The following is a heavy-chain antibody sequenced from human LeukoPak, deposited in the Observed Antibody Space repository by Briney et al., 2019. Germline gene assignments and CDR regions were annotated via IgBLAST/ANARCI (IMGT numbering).Heavy chain of an antibody. J-gene: IGHJ4*02. Sequence: ASVKVSCKASGYTFTYYYMHWVRQAPGQGVEWMGWVNPNSGYANYAQKFQGRVTMTRDTAINTAYMDLSRLTSDDTAVYYCARGPDTSGYYPFDFWGQGTLVTVSS. V-gene: IGHV1-2*02. D-gene: IGHD3-22*01. CDR3: ARGPDTSGYYPFDF. CDR1: GYTFTYYY. CDR2: VNPNSGYA.